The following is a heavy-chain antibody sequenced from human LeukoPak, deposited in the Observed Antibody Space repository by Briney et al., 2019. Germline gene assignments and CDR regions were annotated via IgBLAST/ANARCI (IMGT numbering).Heavy chain of an antibody. CDR1: GGSISSSSYY. CDR2: IYYSGST. CDR3: ARGFEYSTSSRLGYYYFYMDV. D-gene: IGHD6-6*01. J-gene: IGHJ6*03. Sequence: SSETLSLTCTVSGGSISSSSYYWGWIRQPPGKGLEWIGSIYYSGSTYYNPSLKSRVTISVDTSKNQFSLKLSSVTAADTAVFYCARGFEYSTSSRLGYYYFYMDVWGIGTTVTVSS. V-gene: IGHV4-39*01.